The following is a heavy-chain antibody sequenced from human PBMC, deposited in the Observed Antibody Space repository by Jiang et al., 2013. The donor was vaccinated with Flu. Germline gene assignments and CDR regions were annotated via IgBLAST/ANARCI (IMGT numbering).Heavy chain of an antibody. D-gene: IGHD3-16*01. V-gene: IGHV1-69*06. J-gene: IGHJ6*03. CDR1: GGTFSSYA. CDR3: ARGDPRMITFGGVIYYMDV. Sequence: EVKKPGSSVKVSCKASGGTFSSYAISWVRQAPGQGLEWMGGIIPIFGTANYAQKFQGRVTITADKSTSTAYMELSSLRSEDTAVYYCARGDPRMITFGGVIYYMDVWGKGTTVTVSS. CDR2: IIPIFGTA.